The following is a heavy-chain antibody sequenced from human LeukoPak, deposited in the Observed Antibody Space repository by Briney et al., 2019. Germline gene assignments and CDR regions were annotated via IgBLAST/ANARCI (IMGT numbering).Heavy chain of an antibody. Sequence: KPSEALSLTRTVSGGSISSSRYYWGWVRQPPGKGVGWVGSIYYSGSTYYNPSLKSRVTISVDTSKNQFSLKLSSVTAADTAVYYCARHKRGNWNYVFDYWGQGTLVTVSS. D-gene: IGHD1-7*01. J-gene: IGHJ4*02. CDR1: GGSISSSRYY. V-gene: IGHV4-39*01. CDR2: IYYSGST. CDR3: ARHKRGNWNYVFDY.